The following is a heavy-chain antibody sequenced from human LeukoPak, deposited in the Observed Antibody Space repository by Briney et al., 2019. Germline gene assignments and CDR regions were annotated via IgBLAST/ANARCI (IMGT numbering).Heavy chain of an antibody. J-gene: IGHJ4*02. Sequence: PGGSLRLSCAASGFTFSSYAMNWVRQAPGKGLEWVSTISGSGGSTYYADSVKGRFTISRDNSKNTLYLQMNSLRAEDTAVYYCAKDRSGYFSDFDYWGQGTLVTVSS. D-gene: IGHD3-22*01. CDR3: AKDRSGYFSDFDY. V-gene: IGHV3-23*01. CDR1: GFTFSSYA. CDR2: ISGSGGST.